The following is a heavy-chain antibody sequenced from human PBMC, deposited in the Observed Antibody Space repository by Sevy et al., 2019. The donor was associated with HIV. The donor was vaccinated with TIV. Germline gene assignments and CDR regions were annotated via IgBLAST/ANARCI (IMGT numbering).Heavy chain of an antibody. Sequence: SETLSLTCNVSGDSVNSGDNYWNWIRQPPGKGLEWIGYIHYRGNTYYNPSLRSRISISLDTSKNQFSLKVTSVTAADTAVYFCGRDRGKSLYYFDYWGQGTLVTVSS. V-gene: IGHV4-30-4*01. J-gene: IGHJ4*02. CDR1: GDSVNSGDNY. CDR3: GRDRGKSLYYFDY. CDR2: IHYRGNT.